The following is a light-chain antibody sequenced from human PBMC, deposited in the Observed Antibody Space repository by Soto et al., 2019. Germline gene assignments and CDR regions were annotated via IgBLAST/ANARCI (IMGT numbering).Light chain of an antibody. CDR2: EGS. CDR1: SSDVGGYIL. Sequence: QSVLTQPASVSGSPGQSITISCTGTSSDVGGYILVSWYQQHPGKAPKLMIYEGSKRPSGVSNRFSGSKSGNTASLTVSGLQAADEADYFCKSYAGSNTYVFGSGTKLTVL. V-gene: IGLV2-14*02. J-gene: IGLJ1*01. CDR3: KSYAGSNTYV.